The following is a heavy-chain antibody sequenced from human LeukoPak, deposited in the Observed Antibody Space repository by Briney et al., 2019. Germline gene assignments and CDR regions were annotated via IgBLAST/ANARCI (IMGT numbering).Heavy chain of an antibody. J-gene: IGHJ4*02. V-gene: IGHV1-2*02. Sequence: GASMKVSCKASGYTFTGYYIHWLRQAPGQGLEWMGFINPNSGGTNYAQKFQGRVTMTRDTSISTAYMELSSLTSDDTAVYYCAKDRYYYDSSGYFYYFDYWGQGTLATVSS. CDR1: GYTFTGYY. CDR2: INPNSGGT. D-gene: IGHD3-22*01. CDR3: AKDRYYYDSSGYFYYFDY.